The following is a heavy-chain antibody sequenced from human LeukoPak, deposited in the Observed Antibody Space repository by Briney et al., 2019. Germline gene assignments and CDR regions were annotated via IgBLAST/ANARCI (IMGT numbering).Heavy chain of an antibody. CDR2: IYHSGST. CDR3: ARAGRGYRVLDY. Sequence: SQTLSLTCAVSGGSISSGGYSWSWIRQPPGKGLEWIGYIYHSGSTYYNPSLKSRVTISVDRSKNQFSLKLSSVTAADTAVYYCARAGRGYRVLDYWGQGTLVTVSS. CDR1: GGSISSGGYS. J-gene: IGHJ4*02. D-gene: IGHD5-18*01. V-gene: IGHV4-30-2*01.